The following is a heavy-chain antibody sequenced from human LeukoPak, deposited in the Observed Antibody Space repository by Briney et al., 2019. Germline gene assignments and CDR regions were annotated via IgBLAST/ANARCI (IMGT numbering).Heavy chain of an antibody. CDR2: TSYDGSNK. D-gene: IGHD6-25*01. CDR1: GFTFSSYA. J-gene: IGHJ3*02. CDR3: ARGVAYRLSDAFDI. Sequence: GGSLRLSCTASGFTFSSYAMHWVRQAPGKGLEWVAVTSYDGSNKYYADSVKGRFTISRDNSKNTLYLQMNSLRAEDTAVYYCARGVAYRLSDAFDIWGQGTMVTVSS. V-gene: IGHV3-30-3*01.